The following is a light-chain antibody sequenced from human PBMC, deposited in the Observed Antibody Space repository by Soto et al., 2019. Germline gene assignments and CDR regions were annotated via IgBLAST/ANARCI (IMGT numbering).Light chain of an antibody. CDR2: DAS. CDR3: QQRQYWPPIT. J-gene: IGKJ5*01. V-gene: IGKV3-11*01. CDR1: LNVNSY. Sequence: FTQSPATLSLSPGERATLSCRASLNVNSYLAWYQQKPGQSPRLIIYDASNRAAGIPARFSGSGAGTDFTLTISSLEPEDFAIYYCQQRQYWPPITFGQGTRLEIK.